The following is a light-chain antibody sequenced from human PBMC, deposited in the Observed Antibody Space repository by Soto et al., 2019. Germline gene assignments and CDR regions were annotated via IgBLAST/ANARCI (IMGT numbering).Light chain of an antibody. CDR2: GAS. CDR1: QSVSST. Sequence: IVLTQSPGTLSLSPGDRATLSCRASQSVSSTLAWYQQKPGQAPRLLIYGASTRATGIPARFSGSGSGTEFTLTISSLQSEDFAVYYCQQYGSTRWTFGQGTKVDIK. V-gene: IGKV3-15*01. CDR3: QQYGSTRWT. J-gene: IGKJ1*01.